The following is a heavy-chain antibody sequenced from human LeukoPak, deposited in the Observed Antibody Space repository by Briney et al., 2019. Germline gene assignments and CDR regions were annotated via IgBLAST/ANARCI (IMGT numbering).Heavy chain of an antibody. J-gene: IGHJ5*02. CDR3: AGDQRYCSGTTCYTRFHP. V-gene: IGHV1-8*03. CDR1: GYTFTSYD. CDR2: MNPNSGNT. Sequence: ASVKVSCKASGYTFTSYDINWVRQATGQGLEWMGWMNPNSGNTGYAQKFQGRVTITRNTSISTAYMELSSLRSEDTAVYYCAGDQRYCSGTTCYTRFHPWGQGTLVTVSS. D-gene: IGHD2-2*02.